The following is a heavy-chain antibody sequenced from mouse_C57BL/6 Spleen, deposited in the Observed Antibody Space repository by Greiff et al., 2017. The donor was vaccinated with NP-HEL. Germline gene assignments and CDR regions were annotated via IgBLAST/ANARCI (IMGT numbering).Heavy chain of an antibody. CDR2: IDPENGDT. CDR1: GFTITDDY. Sequence: EVQLQQSGAELVRPGASVKLSCTASGFTITDDYMHWVKQRPEQGLEWIGWIDPENGDTEYASKFQGKATITADTSSNTAYLQLSSLTSEDTAVYYCTKGYSNYAWFAYWGQGTLVTVSA. V-gene: IGHV14-4*01. CDR3: TKGYSNYAWFAY. D-gene: IGHD2-5*01. J-gene: IGHJ3*01.